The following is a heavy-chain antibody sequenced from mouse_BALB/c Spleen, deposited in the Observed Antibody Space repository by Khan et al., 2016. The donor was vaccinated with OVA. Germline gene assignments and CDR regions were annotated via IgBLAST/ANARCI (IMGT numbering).Heavy chain of an antibody. J-gene: IGHJ4*01. Sequence: VELKESGPGLVAPSQNLSITCTVSGFSLSDYGVSWIRQPPGKGLKWLGVIWGGGSTYYNSALKSRLSISKDNSKSQVFLKMSSLQSDDTAMFYCAKGVWSYYYTLDYWGQGTSVTVSS. V-gene: IGHV2-6-5*01. CDR1: GFSLSDYG. CDR3: AKGVWSYYYTLDY. CDR2: IWGGGST.